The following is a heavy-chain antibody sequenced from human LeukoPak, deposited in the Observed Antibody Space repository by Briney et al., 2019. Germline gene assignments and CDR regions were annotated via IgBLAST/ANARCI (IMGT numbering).Heavy chain of an antibody. Sequence: GGSLRLSCAASGFTFSSYAMHWVRQAPGKGLEWVAVISYDGSNKYYADSVKGRFTISRDNSKNTLYLQMNSLRSEDTAVYYCARVYDSSGYYPHFDYWGQGTLVTVSS. V-gene: IGHV3-30*04. CDR1: GFTFSSYA. CDR2: ISYDGSNK. D-gene: IGHD3-22*01. J-gene: IGHJ4*02. CDR3: ARVYDSSGYYPHFDY.